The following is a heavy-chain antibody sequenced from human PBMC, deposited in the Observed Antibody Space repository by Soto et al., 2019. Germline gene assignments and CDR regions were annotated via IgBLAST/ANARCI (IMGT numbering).Heavy chain of an antibody. J-gene: IGHJ3*02. Sequence: SETLSLTCAVSGGSVSSDDYSWSWIRQPPGKGLEWIGYIYRSGDSYYNPSLKSRVTISVDRSKNQFSLKVASVTAADTAVYYCARARSKYGADAFDIWGQGTTVTVSS. V-gene: IGHV4-30-2*01. CDR3: ARARSKYGADAFDI. D-gene: IGHD3-10*01. CDR2: IYRSGDS. CDR1: GGSVSSDDYS.